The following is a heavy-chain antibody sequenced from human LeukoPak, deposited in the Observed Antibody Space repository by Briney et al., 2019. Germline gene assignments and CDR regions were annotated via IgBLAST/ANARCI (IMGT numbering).Heavy chain of an antibody. Sequence: GASVEVSCKASGYTFTSYDINWVRQATGQGLEWMGWMNPNSGNTGYAQKFQGRVTMTRNTSISTAYVELSSLRSEDTAVYYCARGRSSSWGYYYYYMDVWGKGTTVTVSS. D-gene: IGHD6-13*01. V-gene: IGHV1-8*01. CDR2: MNPNSGNT. CDR1: GYTFTSYD. J-gene: IGHJ6*03. CDR3: ARGRSSSWGYYYYYMDV.